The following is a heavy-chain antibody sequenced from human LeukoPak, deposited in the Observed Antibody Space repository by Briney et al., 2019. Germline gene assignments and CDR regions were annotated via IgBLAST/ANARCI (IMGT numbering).Heavy chain of an antibody. CDR2: IYTNGST. CDR3: ARGDYDSSGYYYAFDI. CDR1: GGSISSYY. J-gene: IGHJ3*02. Sequence: SETLSLTCTVSGGSISSYYWSWIRQPAGKGLEWIGRIYTNGSTNYNPSLKSRVTMSVDTSKNQFSLKLSSVTAADTAVYYCARGDYDSSGYYYAFDIWGQGTMVTVSS. V-gene: IGHV4-4*07. D-gene: IGHD3-22*01.